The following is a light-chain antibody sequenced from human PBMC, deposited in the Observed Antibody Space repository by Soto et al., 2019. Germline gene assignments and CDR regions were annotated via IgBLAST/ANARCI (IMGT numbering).Light chain of an antibody. V-gene: IGLV1-44*01. J-gene: IGLJ2*01. CDR3: AAWDDSLNGVV. CDR2: SSN. CDR1: SSNIGSNT. Sequence: QSVLTQSPSASGTPGQRVTISCSGSSSNIGSNTVSWYQQLPGTAPKLLIYSSNQRPSGVPDRFSGSKSGTSASLAVSGLKSEDEADYYWAAWDDSLNGVVFGGGTQLTVL.